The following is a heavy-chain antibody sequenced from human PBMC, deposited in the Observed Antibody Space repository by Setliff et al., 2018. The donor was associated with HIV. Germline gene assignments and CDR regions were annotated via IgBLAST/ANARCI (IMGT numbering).Heavy chain of an antibody. CDR1: SGSISSGGFY. D-gene: IGHD1-26*01. CDR3: ARERSGSYYPDLDC. CDR2: IYYTGSA. J-gene: IGHJ4*02. Sequence: SETLSLTCSVSSGSISSGGFYWSWIRQHPGKGLEWIGYIYYTGSAYYNPSLKSRVNISVDMSKNQFSLNMTSLTVADTAVYFCARERSGSYYPDLDCWGQGTLVTVSS. V-gene: IGHV4-31*03.